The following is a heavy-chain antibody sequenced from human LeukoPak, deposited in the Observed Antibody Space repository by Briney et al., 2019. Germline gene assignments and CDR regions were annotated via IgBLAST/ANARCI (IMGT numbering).Heavy chain of an antibody. CDR2: IIPIFGTA. Sequence: SVKVSCKASGGTFSSYAISWVRQAPGQGLEWMGGIIPIFGTANYAQKFQGRVTITTDESTSTAYMELSSLRSEDTAVYYCARDSGLGYSSSLGDYWGQGTLVTVSS. D-gene: IGHD6-13*01. V-gene: IGHV1-69*05. CDR1: GGTFSSYA. CDR3: ARDSGLGYSSSLGDY. J-gene: IGHJ4*02.